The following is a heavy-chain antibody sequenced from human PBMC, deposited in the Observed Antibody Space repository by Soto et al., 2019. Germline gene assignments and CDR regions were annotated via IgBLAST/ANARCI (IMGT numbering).Heavy chain of an antibody. CDR3: ARGGSSGWLYYYYYYGMDV. Sequence: SVKVSCKASGGTFSSYAISWVRQAPGQGLEWMGGIIPIFGTANYAQKFQGRVTITADESTSTAYMELSSLRSEDTAVYYCARGGSSGWLYYYYYYGMDVWGQGTTVTVSS. D-gene: IGHD6-19*01. V-gene: IGHV1-69*13. CDR2: IIPIFGTA. J-gene: IGHJ6*02. CDR1: GGTFSSYA.